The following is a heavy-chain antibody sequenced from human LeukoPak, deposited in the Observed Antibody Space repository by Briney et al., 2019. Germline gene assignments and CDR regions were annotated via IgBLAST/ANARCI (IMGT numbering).Heavy chain of an antibody. V-gene: IGHV3-33*01. CDR2: IWYDGSNK. CDR1: GFTFSTYG. CDR3: ARDNGGGGRGLEAFDI. J-gene: IGHJ3*02. Sequence: PGRSLRLSCAASGFTFSTYGMHWVRQAPGKGLEWVAVIWYDGSNKYYAESVKGRFTISRDNSKNTLYLQMNRLRAEDTAVYYCARDNGGGGRGLEAFDIWGQATMVTVSS. D-gene: IGHD2-21*01.